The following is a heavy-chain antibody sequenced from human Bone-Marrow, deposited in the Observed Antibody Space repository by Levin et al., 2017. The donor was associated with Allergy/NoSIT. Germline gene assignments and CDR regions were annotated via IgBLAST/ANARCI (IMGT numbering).Heavy chain of an antibody. J-gene: IGHJ4*02. CDR1: GFTFSSYA. D-gene: IGHD6-19*01. Sequence: AGGSLRLSCAASGFTFSSYAMSWVRQAPGKGLDWVSAISGSGTSTYYADSVKGRFTISRDHSMTTLYLQVNSLKAEDTAVYYCAKGAGWVAGAVALIWGQGTLVTVSS. CDR3: AKGAGWVAGAVALI. CDR2: ISGSGTST. V-gene: IGHV3-23*01.